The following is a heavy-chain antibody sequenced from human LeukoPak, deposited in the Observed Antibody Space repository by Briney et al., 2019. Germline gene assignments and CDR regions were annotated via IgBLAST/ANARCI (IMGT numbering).Heavy chain of an antibody. V-gene: IGHV4-59*01. CDR2: IYYSGST. CDR3: AKDASPGYYDSSGYPDY. J-gene: IGHJ4*02. D-gene: IGHD3-22*01. CDR1: GGSISSYY. Sequence: PSETLSLTCTVSGGSISSYYWSWIRQPPGKGLEWIGYIYYSGSTNYNPSLKSRVTISVDTSKNQFSLKLSSVTAADTAVYYCAKDASPGYYDSSGYPDYWGQGTLVTVSS.